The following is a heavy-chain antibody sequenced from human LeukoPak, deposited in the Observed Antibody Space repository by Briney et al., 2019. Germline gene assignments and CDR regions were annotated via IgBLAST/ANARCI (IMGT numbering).Heavy chain of an antibody. V-gene: IGHV3-33*01. J-gene: IGHJ6*03. CDR1: GFTFSSYG. CDR2: MWYDGSNK. CDR3: ARDYLDIVVVPAAINYYYYMDV. D-gene: IGHD2-2*03. Sequence: GGSLRLSCAASGFTFSSYGMHWVRQAPGKGLEWVAVMWYDGSNKYYADSVKGRFTISRDNSKNTLYLQMNSLRAEDTAVYYCARDYLDIVVVPAAINYYYYMDVWGKGTTVTVSS.